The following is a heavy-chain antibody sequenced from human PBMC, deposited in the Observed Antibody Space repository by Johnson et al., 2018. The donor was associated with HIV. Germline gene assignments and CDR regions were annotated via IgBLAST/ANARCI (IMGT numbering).Heavy chain of an antibody. J-gene: IGHJ3*02. V-gene: IGHV3-30*18. CDR3: AKVRETGYCSSISCYIDAFDI. D-gene: IGHD2-2*02. CDR2: ISYDGSIK. CDR1: GFTFSSYD. Sequence: QVQLVESGGGLVKPGGSLRLSCEASGFTFSSYDMHWVRQAPGKGLEWVAVISYDGSIKYYADSVTGRFTISRDNSKNTLYLQMNSLRAEDTAVYYCAKVRETGYCSSISCYIDAFDIWGQGTMVTVSS.